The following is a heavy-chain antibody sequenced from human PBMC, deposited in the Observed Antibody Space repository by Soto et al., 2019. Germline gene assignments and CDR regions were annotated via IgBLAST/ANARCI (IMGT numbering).Heavy chain of an antibody. J-gene: IGHJ4*02. CDR3: ARAGNCSSTSCYSHLHDY. D-gene: IGHD2-2*01. CDR1: GGSFSGYY. V-gene: IGHV4-34*01. Sequence: SETLSLTCAVYGGSFSGYYWSWIRQPPGKGLEWIGEINHSGSTNYNPSLKSRVTISVDTSKNQFSLKLSSVTAADTAVYYCARAGNCSSTSCYSHLHDYWGQGTLVTVSS. CDR2: INHSGST.